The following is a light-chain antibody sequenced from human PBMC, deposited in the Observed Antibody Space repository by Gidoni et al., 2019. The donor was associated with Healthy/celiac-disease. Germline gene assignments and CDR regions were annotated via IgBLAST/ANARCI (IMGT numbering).Light chain of an antibody. CDR3: QQRSNWPST. CDR1: QSVSSY. Sequence: EIVFTQSPATLSLSPGERAPLSCRASQSVSSYLAWYQQKPGQAPRLLIYDASNSATGIPARFSGSEAGTDFTLTISSLEPEDVAVYYCQQRSNWPSTFGPGTKVDIK. J-gene: IGKJ3*01. V-gene: IGKV3-11*01. CDR2: DAS.